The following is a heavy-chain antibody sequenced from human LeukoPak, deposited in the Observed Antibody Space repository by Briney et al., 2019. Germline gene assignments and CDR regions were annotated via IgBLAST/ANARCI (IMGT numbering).Heavy chain of an antibody. CDR2: IRSKSHGGTT. D-gene: IGHD1-7*01. V-gene: IGHV3-15*01. J-gene: IGHJ4*02. CDR1: GFTFSKPW. CDR3: VMENFAARA. Sequence: GGSLRLSCAASGFTFSKPWMSWVRQTPGKGLEWVGRIRSKSHGGTTDYAAPVKGRFTISRDDSENALFLQMNSLKSEDTGIYYCVMENFAARAWGRGTLVTVSS.